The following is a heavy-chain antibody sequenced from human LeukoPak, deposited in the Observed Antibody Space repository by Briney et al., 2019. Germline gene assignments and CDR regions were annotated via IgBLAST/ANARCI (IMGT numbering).Heavy chain of an antibody. CDR2: INHSGST. CDR3: ARGRMLGSTSLNYYYYYGMDV. J-gene: IGHJ6*02. D-gene: IGHD2-2*01. V-gene: IGHV4-34*01. CDR1: GGSFSGYY. Sequence: SETLSLTCAVYGGSFSGYYWSWIRQPPGKGLEWIGEINHSGSTNYNPSLKSRVAISVDTSKNQFSLKLSSVTAADTAVYYCARGRMLGSTSLNYYYYYGMDVWGQGTTVTVSS.